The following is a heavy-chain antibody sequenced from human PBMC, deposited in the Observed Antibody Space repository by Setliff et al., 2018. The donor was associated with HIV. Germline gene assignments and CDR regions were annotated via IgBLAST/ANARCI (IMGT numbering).Heavy chain of an antibody. CDR2: AYYVGDT. Sequence: SETLSLTCTVSGGSINNYHWSWVRQSPGKGLEWIAYAYYVGDTNYNPSLKSRVTVSVDTSKNQFSLKLTSVAAADTAVYYCARVSSGTYYSEFYYYMDVWGKGTTVTVSS. V-gene: IGHV4-59*01. J-gene: IGHJ6*03. D-gene: IGHD1-26*01. CDR3: ARVSSGTYYSEFYYYMDV. CDR1: GGSINNYH.